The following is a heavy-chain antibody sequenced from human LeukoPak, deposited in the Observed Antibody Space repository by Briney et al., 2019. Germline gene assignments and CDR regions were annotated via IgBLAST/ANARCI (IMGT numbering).Heavy chain of an antibody. D-gene: IGHD1-26*01. CDR2: IRNDGSNI. CDR1: GFIFRKYG. J-gene: IGHJ3*02. Sequence: GGSLRLSCVASGFIFRKYGMHWVRQAQGKGPEWVSYIRNDGSNIQYADSVRGRFTISRDNSKNTLYLQMDSLRAEDTAKYYCAKSLLTTASGTGRAFDIWGQGTMVTVSA. V-gene: IGHV3-30*02. CDR3: AKSLLTTASGTGRAFDI.